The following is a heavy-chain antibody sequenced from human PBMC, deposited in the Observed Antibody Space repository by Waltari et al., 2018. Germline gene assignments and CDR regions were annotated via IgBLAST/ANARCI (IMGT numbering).Heavy chain of an antibody. V-gene: IGHV4-34*01. D-gene: IGHD1-7*01. CDR1: GGSFSGYY. J-gene: IGHJ4*02. CDR3: AQNYQPQSAYFDY. Sequence: QVQLQQWGAGLLKPSETLSLTCAVYGGSFSGYYWSWIRQPPGKGLELIGEINHSGSTNYNPSLKSRVTISVDTSKNQFSLKLSSVTAADTAVYYCAQNYQPQSAYFDYWGQGTLVTVSS. CDR2: INHSGST.